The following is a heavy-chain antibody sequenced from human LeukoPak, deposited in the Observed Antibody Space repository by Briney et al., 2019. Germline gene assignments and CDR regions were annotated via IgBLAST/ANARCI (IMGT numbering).Heavy chain of an antibody. CDR3: AKDVLQNYYDSTPGPMDV. CDR1: GFTFDDYA. Sequence: GGSLRLSCAASGFTFDDYAMHWVQQAPGKGLEWVSGISWNSGSIGYADSVKGRFTISRDNAKNSLYLQMNSLRAEDTALYYCAKDVLQNYYDSTPGPMDVWGQGTTVTVSS. CDR2: ISWNSGSI. V-gene: IGHV3-9*01. J-gene: IGHJ6*02. D-gene: IGHD3-22*01.